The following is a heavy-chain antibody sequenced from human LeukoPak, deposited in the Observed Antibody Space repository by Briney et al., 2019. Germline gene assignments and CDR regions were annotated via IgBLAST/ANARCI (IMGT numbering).Heavy chain of an antibody. CDR3: ARSRSPLNWNYVPFDY. D-gene: IGHD1-7*01. CDR1: GGSINSGDYF. V-gene: IGHV4-39*07. CDR2: ISYSGST. Sequence: SETLSLTCTVSGGSINSGDYFWNWIRQPPGMGLEWIGNISYSGSTNYNPSLKSRVTISVDTSKNQFSLKLSSVTAADTAVYYCARSRSPLNWNYVPFDYWGQGTLVTVSS. J-gene: IGHJ4*02.